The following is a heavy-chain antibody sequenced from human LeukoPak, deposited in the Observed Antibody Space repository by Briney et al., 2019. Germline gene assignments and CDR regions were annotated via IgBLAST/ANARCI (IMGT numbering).Heavy chain of an antibody. CDR3: ARAPSEVGGNYPEYFRH. J-gene: IGHJ1*01. V-gene: IGHV3-74*01. CDR2: ITRYGKT. D-gene: IGHD2-21*01. CDR1: GFTFSRYW. Sequence: PGGPLRLSCEASGFTFSRYWMHWVRQAPGKGLVGASRITRYGKTNYADSVKGRFTISKHNAQNTVSLQMESLRAEDTGVYYCARAPSEVGGNYPEYFRHWGQGTLVPVSS.